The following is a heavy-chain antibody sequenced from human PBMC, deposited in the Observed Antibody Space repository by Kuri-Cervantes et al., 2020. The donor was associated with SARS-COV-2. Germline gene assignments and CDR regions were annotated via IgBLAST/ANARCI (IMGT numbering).Heavy chain of an antibody. J-gene: IGHJ4*02. V-gene: IGHV3-23*01. CDR2: IGGSGGST. D-gene: IGHD6-6*01. CDR1: GLTFSSYA. CDR3: TTSLYSSSFY. Sequence: GGSLRLSCAASGLTFSSYAMSWVRQAPGKGLEWVSAIGGSGGSTYYADSVKGRFTISRDDSKNTAYLQMNSLKTEDTAVYYCTTSLYSSSFYWGQGTLVTVSS.